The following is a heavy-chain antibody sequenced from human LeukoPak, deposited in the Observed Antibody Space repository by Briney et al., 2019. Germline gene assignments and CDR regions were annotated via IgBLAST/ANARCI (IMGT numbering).Heavy chain of an antibody. V-gene: IGHV3-43*01. CDR1: GFTFDDYT. Sequence: GGSLRLSCAASGFTFDDYTMHWVRQPPGKGLEWVSLTNWDGDITEYADSVKGRFTISRDNSKNSLFLQMNSLRTEDTALYYCAKGNILTGPPDSWGQGTLVTVSS. CDR3: AKGNILTGPPDS. D-gene: IGHD3-9*01. CDR2: TNWDGDIT. J-gene: IGHJ4*02.